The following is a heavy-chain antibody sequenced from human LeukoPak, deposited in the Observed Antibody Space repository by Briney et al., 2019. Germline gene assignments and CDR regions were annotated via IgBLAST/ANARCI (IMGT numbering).Heavy chain of an antibody. CDR3: AKVVGYTVTHPFDY. J-gene: IGHJ4*02. CDR1: GFTFSSYC. D-gene: IGHD4-17*01. CDR2: IRYDGSNK. V-gene: IGHV3-30*02. Sequence: PGGSLRLSCAASGFTFSSYCMHWVRQAPGKGLEWVAFIRYDGSNKYYADSVKGRFTIARDNSKNTLYLQMNSLRAEDTAVYYCAKVVGYTVTHPFDYWGQGTLVTVSS.